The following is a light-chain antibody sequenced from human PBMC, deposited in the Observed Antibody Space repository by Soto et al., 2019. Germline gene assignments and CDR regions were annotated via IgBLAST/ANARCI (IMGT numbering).Light chain of an antibody. CDR2: LNSDGSH. Sequence: QAVVTQSPSASASLGASVKLTCTLSSGHSSYAIAWHQQQPEKGPRYLMKLNSDGSHSKGDGIPDRFSGSSSGAERYLTISSLQSEDEADSYCQTWGTGIRVFGGGTQLTVL. J-gene: IGLJ3*02. CDR3: QTWGTGIRV. CDR1: SGHSSYA. V-gene: IGLV4-69*01.